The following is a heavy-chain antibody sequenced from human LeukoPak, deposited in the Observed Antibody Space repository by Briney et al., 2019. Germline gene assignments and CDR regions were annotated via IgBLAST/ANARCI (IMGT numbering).Heavy chain of an antibody. Sequence: GGSLRLSCAASGFTFSSYWMSWVRQAPGKGLEWVANIKQDGSEKYYVDSVKGRFTISRDNAKNSLYLQMNSLRAEDTAVYYCARGGYTAMGNFDYWGQGTLVTVSS. CDR1: GFTFSSYW. J-gene: IGHJ4*02. V-gene: IGHV3-7*04. CDR3: ARGGYTAMGNFDY. D-gene: IGHD5-18*01. CDR2: IKQDGSEK.